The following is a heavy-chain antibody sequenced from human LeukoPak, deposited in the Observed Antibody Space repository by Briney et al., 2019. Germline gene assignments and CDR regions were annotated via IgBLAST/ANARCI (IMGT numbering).Heavy chain of an antibody. Sequence: GGSLRLSRAASGFTFSKACMNWVRQAPGKGVERVSFITTSSSTIYYTDSVKGRFTISRDNAKNSLYLQMNSLRDEDTAVYYCARGYSDSSGYPDFWGQGTLVTVSS. J-gene: IGHJ4*02. CDR3: ARGYSDSSGYPDF. V-gene: IGHV3-48*02. CDR1: GFTFSKAC. D-gene: IGHD3-22*01. CDR2: ITTSSSTI.